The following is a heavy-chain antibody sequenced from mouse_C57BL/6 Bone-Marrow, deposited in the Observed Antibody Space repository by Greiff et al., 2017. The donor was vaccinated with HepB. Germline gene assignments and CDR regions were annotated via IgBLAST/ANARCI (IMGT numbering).Heavy chain of an antibody. Sequence: EVQREEAGAERVREGASVKWSGTASGWNIKEEERKGGKQRPEQGREWIGGIDPENGDTEYASKFQGKATITADTSSNTAYLQLSSLTSEDTAVYYCTTTALAAWFASWAPGPLVPVS. CDR3: TTTALAAWFAS. V-gene: IGHV14-4*01. D-gene: IGHD3-1*01. J-gene: IGHJ3*01. CDR1: GWNIKEEE. CDR2: IDPENGDT.